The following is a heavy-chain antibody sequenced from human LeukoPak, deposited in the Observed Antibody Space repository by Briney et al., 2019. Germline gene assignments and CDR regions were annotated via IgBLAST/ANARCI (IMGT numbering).Heavy chain of an antibody. D-gene: IGHD2-21*02. CDR2: ISYDGSNK. CDR3: AREAPLWVVTAITYYYYMDV. Sequence: GRSLRLSCAASGFTLSTYAMHWVRQAPGKGGEWVAVISYDGSNKYYADSVKGRFTISRDNSKNTLYLQMNSLRAEDTAVYYCAREAPLWVVTAITYYYYMDVWGKGTTVTVSS. V-gene: IGHV3-30*01. CDR1: GFTLSTYA. J-gene: IGHJ6*03.